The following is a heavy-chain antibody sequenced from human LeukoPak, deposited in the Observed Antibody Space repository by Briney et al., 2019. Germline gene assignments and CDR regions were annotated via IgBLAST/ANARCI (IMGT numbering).Heavy chain of an antibody. V-gene: IGHV3-23*01. CDR1: GFRFNNFV. J-gene: IGHJ6*04. CDR2: ISSHGDAT. D-gene: IGHD3-22*01. CDR3: PKMQWFFYMDV. Sequence: GGSLRLSCVASGFRFNNFVLTWVRQAPPKGLDWVWSISSHGDATPYEDSAQGRFTISRDNSMNTVYLQMTSLRAEDTALYDCPKMQWFFYMDVWGKGATVTVSS.